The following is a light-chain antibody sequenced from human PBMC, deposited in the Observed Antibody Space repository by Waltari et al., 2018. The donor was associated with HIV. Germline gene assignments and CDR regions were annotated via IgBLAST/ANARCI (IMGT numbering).Light chain of an antibody. CDR2: GAS. V-gene: IGKV3-15*01. Sequence: ETMMTQSPATLSVSPGERTTLSCRASQSVSSKLAWYQQKPGQAPRLLIYGASTRATAIPARVSGSGSGTDFTLTISSLQPEDIAIYYCQQYNNWPQTFGQGTKVEIK. CDR1: QSVSSK. J-gene: IGKJ1*01. CDR3: QQYNNWPQT.